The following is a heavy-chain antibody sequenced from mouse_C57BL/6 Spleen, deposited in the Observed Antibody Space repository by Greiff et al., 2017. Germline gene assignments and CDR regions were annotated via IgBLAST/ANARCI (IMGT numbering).Heavy chain of an antibody. V-gene: IGHV1-82*01. CDR2: IYPGDGDT. J-gene: IGHJ1*03. CDR3: ARSPTDWYFDV. CDR1: GYAFSSSW. Sequence: QVQLQQSGPELVKPGASVKISCKASGYAFSSSWMNWVKQRPGKGLEWIGRIYPGDGDTNYNGKFTGKATLTADKSSSTAYMQLSGLTSEDSAVYFCARSPTDWYFDVWGTGTTVTVAT.